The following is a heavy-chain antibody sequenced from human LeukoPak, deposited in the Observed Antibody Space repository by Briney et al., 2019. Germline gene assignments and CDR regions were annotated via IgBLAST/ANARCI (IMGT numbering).Heavy chain of an antibody. J-gene: IGHJ3*02. CDR2: INDSGTT. Sequence: PSETLSLTCAVYGESFSGYYWSWIRQPPGKGLEWIAEINDSGTTNYNPSLKSRVTISIDTSKNQFSLKLSSVTAADTSVYYCARVLGVAAAGDAFDIWGQGTMVTVPS. D-gene: IGHD2-15*01. CDR3: ARVLGVAAAGDAFDI. V-gene: IGHV4-34*01. CDR1: GESFSGYY.